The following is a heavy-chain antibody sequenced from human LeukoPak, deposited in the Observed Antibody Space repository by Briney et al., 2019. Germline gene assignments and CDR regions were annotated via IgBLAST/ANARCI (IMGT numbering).Heavy chain of an antibody. Sequence: APVKVSCKASGYTFTSYGISWVRQAPGQGLEWMGWITPYNGNTNYAQKLQGRVTMTTDTSTSTAYMELRNLRSDDTAVYYCARNAFGDTSVGDYWGQGTLVTVSS. CDR3: ARNAFGDTSVGDY. J-gene: IGHJ4*02. D-gene: IGHD3-10*01. CDR1: GYTFTSYG. CDR2: ITPYNGNT. V-gene: IGHV1-18*04.